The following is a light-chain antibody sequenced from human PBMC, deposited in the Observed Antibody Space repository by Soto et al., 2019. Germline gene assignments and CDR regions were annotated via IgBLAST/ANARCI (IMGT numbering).Light chain of an antibody. CDR2: DVS. Sequence: QSALTQPASVSGSPGQSITISCTGTSCDVGGYNYVSWYQQHPGKAPKLMIYDVSNRPSGVSNRFSGSKSGNTASLTISGLQAEDEADYYCSSYTSSSTPYYVFGTGTKVTVL. CDR1: SCDVGGYNY. V-gene: IGLV2-14*01. J-gene: IGLJ1*01. CDR3: SSYTSSSTPYYV.